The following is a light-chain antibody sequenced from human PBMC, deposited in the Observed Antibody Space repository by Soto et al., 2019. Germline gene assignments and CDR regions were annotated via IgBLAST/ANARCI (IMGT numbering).Light chain of an antibody. CDR1: QSVSSN. Sequence: EIVMTQSPATLSVSPGERATLSCRASQSVSSNLAWYQQKPGQAPRLLIYGASTRATGIPARFSGSGSGTELTLTICSLQSEDFAVYYCQQYNNWPGTFGQGTKLEIK. J-gene: IGKJ2*01. V-gene: IGKV3-15*01. CDR2: GAS. CDR3: QQYNNWPGT.